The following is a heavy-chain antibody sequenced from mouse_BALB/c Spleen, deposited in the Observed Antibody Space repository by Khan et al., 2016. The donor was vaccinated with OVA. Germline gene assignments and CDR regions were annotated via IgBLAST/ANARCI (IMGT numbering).Heavy chain of an antibody. V-gene: IGHV14-3*02. Sequence: EVQLQESGAELVKPGASVKLSCSASGFNIKDTYIHWMKQRPEQGLEWIGRIDPPNDDSKYGPKFQAKATLTADTSSNTSYLQLRSLTSEDTAVYYCATVHGNPFACGGQGTLVSVSA. D-gene: IGHD2-1*01. CDR2: IDPPNDDS. CDR3: ATVHGNPFAC. J-gene: IGHJ3*01. CDR1: GFNIKDTY.